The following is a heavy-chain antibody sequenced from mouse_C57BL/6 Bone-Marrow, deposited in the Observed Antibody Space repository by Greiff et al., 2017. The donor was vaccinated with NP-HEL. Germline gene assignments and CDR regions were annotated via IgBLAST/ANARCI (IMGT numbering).Heavy chain of an antibody. V-gene: IGHV5-17*01. CDR2: ISSGSSTI. J-gene: IGHJ4*01. CDR3: ARRGGLYDYDGAYAMDY. CDR1: GFTFSDYG. D-gene: IGHD2-4*01. Sequence: EVKVVESGGGLVKPGGSLKLSCAASGFTFSDYGMHWVRQAPEKGLEWVAYISSGSSTIYYADTVKGRFTISRDNAKNTLFLQMTSLRSEDTAMYYCARRGGLYDYDGAYAMDYWGQGTSVTVSS.